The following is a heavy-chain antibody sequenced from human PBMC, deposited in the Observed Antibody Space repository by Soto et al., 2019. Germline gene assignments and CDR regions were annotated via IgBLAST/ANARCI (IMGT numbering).Heavy chain of an antibody. CDR1: GGTFRRYG. J-gene: IGHJ4*02. D-gene: IGHD6-13*01. CDR2: IIPMFGVV. V-gene: IGHV1-69*04. CDR3: ARDEQQQGRFDD. Sequence: QVQLVQSGAEVKKPGSSVKVSCKASGGTFRRYGISWVRQAPGQGLEWMGRIIPMFGVVNYAQNFQGSGTIIADKSTDTTYMELNSLRSADTALYYCARDEQQQGRFDDWGQGTLVTVSS.